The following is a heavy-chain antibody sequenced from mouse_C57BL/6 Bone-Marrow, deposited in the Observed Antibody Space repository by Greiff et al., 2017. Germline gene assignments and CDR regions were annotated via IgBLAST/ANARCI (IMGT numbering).Heavy chain of an antibody. J-gene: IGHJ1*03. CDR1: GYTFTSYW. D-gene: IGHD1-1*01. Sequence: QVQLQQPGAELVMPGASVKLSCKASGYTFTSYWMHWVKQRPGQGLEWIGEIDPSDSYTNYNQKFKGKSTLTVDKSSRPAYMQLSSLTSEDSAVYYCATLITTVVANWYFDVWGTGTTVTVSS. CDR2: IDPSDSYT. V-gene: IGHV1-69*01. CDR3: ATLITTVVANWYFDV.